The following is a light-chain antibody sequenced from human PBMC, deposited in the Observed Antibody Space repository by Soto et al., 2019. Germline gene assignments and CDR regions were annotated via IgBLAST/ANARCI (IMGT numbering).Light chain of an antibody. Sequence: QSALTQPASVSGSPGQWIAISCIGTSSDVGAFNYVSWYQQHPGKAPKLMIYDVSNRPSGVSNRFSGSKSGNTASLTISGLQAEDEADYYCSSYTTSDTLVLGGGTQLTVL. CDR2: DVS. J-gene: IGLJ3*02. CDR1: SSDVGAFNY. V-gene: IGLV2-14*01. CDR3: SSYTTSDTLV.